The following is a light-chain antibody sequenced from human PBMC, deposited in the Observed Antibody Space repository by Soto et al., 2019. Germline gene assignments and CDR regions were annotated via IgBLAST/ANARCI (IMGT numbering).Light chain of an antibody. CDR2: AAS. CDR1: QTISSY. V-gene: IGKV1-39*01. Sequence: DIQMTQSPPSLSASVGDRVTITCRASQTISSYLNWYQQKPGKAPKLLTYAASTLQSGVPSRFSGSGSGTDFTLTISSLQPEDFATYYCQQSHGIPYTFGQGTKLESK. CDR3: QQSHGIPYT. J-gene: IGKJ2*01.